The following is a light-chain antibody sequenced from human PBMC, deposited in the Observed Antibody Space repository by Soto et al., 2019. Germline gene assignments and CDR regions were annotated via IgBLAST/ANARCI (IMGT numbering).Light chain of an antibody. V-gene: IGKV3-11*02. CDR1: QDVSIF. Sequence: ILLAQSPATLSLSPGERATLSCKASQDVSIFLAWYQQQPGQAPRLLIHDASNRATGVPARFSGSGSGRDFTLTITSLEPDDFAVYYCQQRSNWLYTFGQGTKLEV. J-gene: IGKJ2*01. CDR2: DAS. CDR3: QQRSNWLYT.